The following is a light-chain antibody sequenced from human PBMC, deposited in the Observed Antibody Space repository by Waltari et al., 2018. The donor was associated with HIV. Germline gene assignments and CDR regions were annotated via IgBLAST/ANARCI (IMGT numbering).Light chain of an antibody. V-gene: IGKV3-15*01. CDR2: GAS. J-gene: IGKJ1*01. CDR3: QQYNNWLRE. CDR1: QSVSSN. Sequence: EIVMTQSPATLSVSPGERATHSCRASQSVSSNLAWYQQKPGQAPRLLIYGASTRATGIPARFSGSGSGTEFTLTISSLQSEDFAVYYCQQYNNWLREFGQGTKVEIK.